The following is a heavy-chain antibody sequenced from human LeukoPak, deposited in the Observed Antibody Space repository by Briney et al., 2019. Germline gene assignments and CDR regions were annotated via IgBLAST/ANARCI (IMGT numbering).Heavy chain of an antibody. CDR2: ISGSGGST. J-gene: IGHJ4*02. D-gene: IGHD5-18*01. CDR3: AKVVGGYSYGPDFGD. CDR1: GFTFSSHA. V-gene: IGHV3-23*01. Sequence: PGGSLRLSCAASGFTFSSHAMSWVRQAPGKGLEWVSAISGSGGSTYYADSVKGRFTISRDNSKNTLYLQMNSLRAEDTAVYYCAKVVGGYSYGPDFGDWGQGTLVTVSS.